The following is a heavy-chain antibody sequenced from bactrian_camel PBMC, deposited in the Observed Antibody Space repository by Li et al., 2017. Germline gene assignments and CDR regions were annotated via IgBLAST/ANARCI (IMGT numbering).Heavy chain of an antibody. CDR2: INSGSGRT. D-gene: IGHD2*01. V-gene: IGHV3S40*01. J-gene: IGHJ4*01. CDR1: GFTFSNSD. CDR3: APTPRPPPSVRYRGSPTCEVPNC. Sequence: VQLVESGGGLVQPGGSLRLSCATSGFTFSNSDMSWVRQAPGKGLEWVSAINSGSGRTYYADSVKGRFTISQDNAENTVALLMSSLKPEDTARYYCAPTPRPPPSVRYRGSPTCEVPNCWGQGTQVTVS.